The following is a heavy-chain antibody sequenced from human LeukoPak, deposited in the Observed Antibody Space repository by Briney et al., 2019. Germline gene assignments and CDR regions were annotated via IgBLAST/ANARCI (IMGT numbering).Heavy chain of an antibody. CDR2: INWNGGST. D-gene: IGHD5-18*01. CDR3: ARVDTAMVNFGGYYYYMDV. Sequence: PGGSLRLSCAASGFTFDDYGMSWVRQAPGKGPEWVSGINWNGGSTGYADSVKGRFTISRDNAKNSLYLQMNSLRAEDTALYYCARVDTAMVNFGGYYYYMDVWGKGTTVTVSS. V-gene: IGHV3-20*04. CDR1: GFTFDDYG. J-gene: IGHJ6*03.